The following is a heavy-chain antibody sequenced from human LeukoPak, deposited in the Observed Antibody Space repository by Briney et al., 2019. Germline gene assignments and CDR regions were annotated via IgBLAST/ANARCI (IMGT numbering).Heavy chain of an antibody. Sequence: PSETLSLTCTVSGYSISSGYFCGWIRQPPGKGLEWIGEINHSGSTNYNPSLKSRVTISVDTSKNQFSLKLSSVTAADTAVYYCAGLTGYYRGCFDYWGQGTLVTVSS. CDR3: AGLTGYYRGCFDY. J-gene: IGHJ4*02. CDR2: INHSGST. D-gene: IGHD3-9*01. CDR1: GYSISSGYF. V-gene: IGHV4-38-2*02.